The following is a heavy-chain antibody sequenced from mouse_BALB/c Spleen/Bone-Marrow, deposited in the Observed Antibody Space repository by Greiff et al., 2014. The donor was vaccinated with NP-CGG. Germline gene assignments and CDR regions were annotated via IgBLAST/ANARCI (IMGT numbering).Heavy chain of an antibody. CDR3: ARWLLPYGLDY. CDR2: IDPANGNT. J-gene: IGHJ4*01. Sequence: VQLQQSGAELVKPGASVKLSCTASGFNIKDTYMHWVKQRPEQGLEWIGRIDPANGNTKYDPKFQGKATITADKSSNTAYLQLSSLTSEDTAVYYCARWLLPYGLDYWGQGTSVTVSS. D-gene: IGHD2-3*01. CDR1: GFNIKDTY. V-gene: IGHV14-3*02.